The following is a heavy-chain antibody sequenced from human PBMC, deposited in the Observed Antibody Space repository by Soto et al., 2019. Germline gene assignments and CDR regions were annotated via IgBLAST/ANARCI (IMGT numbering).Heavy chain of an antibody. J-gene: IGHJ2*01. D-gene: IGHD5-18*01. Sequence: ASVKVSCKASGYAFNKNAITWVRQAPGQGLEWMGWITVYNGNTNYEERLRGRVTMTTDTSTSTAYMELWNLRSDDTAVYYCARGFSYGSYWFFDLWGRGTLVTVSS. CDR3: ARGFSYGSYWFFDL. CDR1: GYAFNKNA. CDR2: ITVYNGNT. V-gene: IGHV1-18*04.